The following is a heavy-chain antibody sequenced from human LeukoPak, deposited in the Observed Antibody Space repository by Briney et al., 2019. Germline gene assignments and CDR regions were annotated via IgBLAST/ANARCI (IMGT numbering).Heavy chain of an antibody. CDR3: ARRYDFWSGYPPPLDY. J-gene: IGHJ4*02. V-gene: IGHV4-34*01. D-gene: IGHD3-3*01. CDR1: GGSFSGYY. Sequence: SETLSLTCAVYGGSFSGYYWNWIRQPPGKGLEWIGQINPSRNTNYNPSLKSRVTISVDTSKKQFSLKLSSVTAADTAVYYCARRYDFWSGYPPPLDYWGQGTLVTVSS. CDR2: INPSRNT.